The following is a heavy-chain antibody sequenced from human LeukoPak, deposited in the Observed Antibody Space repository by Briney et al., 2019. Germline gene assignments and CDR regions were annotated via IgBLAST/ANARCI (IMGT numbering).Heavy chain of an antibody. J-gene: IGHJ4*02. Sequence: SETLSLTCTVSGGSISSSSYYWGWIRQPPGKGLEWIGYIYYSGSTNYNPSLKSRVTISVDTSKNQFSLKLSSVTAADTAVYYCARYYDSSGSLDYWGQGTLVTVSS. D-gene: IGHD3-22*01. CDR1: GGSISSSSYY. V-gene: IGHV4-61*05. CDR2: IYYSGST. CDR3: ARYYDSSGSLDY.